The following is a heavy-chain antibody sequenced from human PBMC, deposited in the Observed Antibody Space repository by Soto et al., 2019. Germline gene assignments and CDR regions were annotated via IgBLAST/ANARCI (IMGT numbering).Heavy chain of an antibody. Sequence: QVQLVESGGGVVQPGRSLRLSCATSGFTFSNYAVNWVRQAPGKGLEWVAVISYDVSNKYYADSVKGRFTISRDNSKNQLNLQINSLRAEDTAVYYCARKKATARPRLGGMDVWGQGTTVTVSS. CDR2: ISYDVSNK. D-gene: IGHD6-13*01. J-gene: IGHJ6*02. CDR1: GFTFSNYA. V-gene: IGHV3-30-3*01. CDR3: ARKKATARPRLGGMDV.